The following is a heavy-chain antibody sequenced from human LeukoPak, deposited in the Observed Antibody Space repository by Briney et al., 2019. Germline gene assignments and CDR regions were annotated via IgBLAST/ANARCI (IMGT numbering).Heavy chain of an antibody. Sequence: QPGGSLRLSCAASGFTVSSNYMSWVRQAPGKGLEWVSVIYSGGSTYYADSVKGRFTISRDNSKNTLYLQMNSLRAEDTAVYYCARDLTGDYRGESRGLIDYWGQGTLVTVSS. CDR2: IYSGGST. CDR3: ARDLTGDYRGESRGLIDY. V-gene: IGHV3-66*01. D-gene: IGHD4-23*01. CDR1: GFTVSSNY. J-gene: IGHJ4*02.